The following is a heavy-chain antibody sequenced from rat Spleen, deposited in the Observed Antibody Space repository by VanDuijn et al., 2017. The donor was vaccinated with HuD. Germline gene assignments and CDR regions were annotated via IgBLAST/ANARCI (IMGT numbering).Heavy chain of an antibody. V-gene: IGHV3-3*01. Sequence: EVQLQESGPGPVKVSESLSLTCSVTGHSITSSYRWNWIRKSPGNKLEWMGYINSAGTTNYNPSLKSRISITRDTSKNQFFLQVNSVSSEDTATYYCATEGMVGFFDYWGQGVMVTVSS. CDR3: ATEGMVGFFDY. D-gene: IGHD1-11*01. J-gene: IGHJ2*01. CDR2: INSAGTT. CDR1: GHSITSSYR.